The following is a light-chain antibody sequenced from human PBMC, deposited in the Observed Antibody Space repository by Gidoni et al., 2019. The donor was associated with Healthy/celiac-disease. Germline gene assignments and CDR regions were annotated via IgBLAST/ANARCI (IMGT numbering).Light chain of an antibody. CDR3: SSYTSSSTPYVV. CDR2: EVS. Sequence: QSALTQPASVSGSPGQSITISCTGTSSDAGGYNSVSWSQQPPGKAPKLRIYEVSNRPSGVSNRCSGSKSGNTASLTISGLQAEDEADYYCSSYTSSSTPYVVFGGGTKLTVL. V-gene: IGLV2-14*01. CDR1: SSDAGGYNS. J-gene: IGLJ2*01.